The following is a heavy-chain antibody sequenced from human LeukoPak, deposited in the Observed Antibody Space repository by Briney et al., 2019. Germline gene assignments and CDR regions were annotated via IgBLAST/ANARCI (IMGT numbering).Heavy chain of an antibody. V-gene: IGHV4-39*07. J-gene: IGHJ5*02. Sequence: NSSETLSLTCTVSGGSISSSSYYWGWIRQPPGKGLEWIGSIYYSGSTYYKPSLKSRVTISVDTSKNQFSLKLSSVTAADTAVYYCASTPAGGWYVTGWFDPWGQGTLVTVSS. CDR1: GGSISSSSYY. CDR3: ASTPAGGWYVTGWFDP. CDR2: IYYSGST. D-gene: IGHD6-19*01.